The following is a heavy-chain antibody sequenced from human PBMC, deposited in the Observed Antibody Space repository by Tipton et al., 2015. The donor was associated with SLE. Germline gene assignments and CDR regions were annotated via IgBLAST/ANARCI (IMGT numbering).Heavy chain of an antibody. Sequence: SLRLSCAASGFTFSSYAMSWVRQAPGKGLEWVSAISGSGGSTYYADSVKGRFTISRDNSKNTLYLQMNSLRAEDTAVYYCAKDRGYNGSGKDAFDIWGQGTMVTVSS. V-gene: IGHV3-23*01. CDR1: GFTFSSYA. CDR2: ISGSGGST. J-gene: IGHJ3*02. D-gene: IGHD3-10*01. CDR3: AKDRGYNGSGKDAFDI.